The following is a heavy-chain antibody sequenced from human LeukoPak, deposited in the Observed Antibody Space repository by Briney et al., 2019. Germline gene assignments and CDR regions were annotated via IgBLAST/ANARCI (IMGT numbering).Heavy chain of an antibody. D-gene: IGHD5-24*01. CDR1: GFTISCYA. Sequence: HPGGPLRLSCAASGFTISCYAMCGVRQAPGKRLEWVPAISGSGGSTYYGDSVKGRFTISRDNSKNTLYLQMNSLRAEDTAVYYCAKKSERWLQSFDYWGQGTLVTVSS. CDR2: ISGSGGST. CDR3: AKKSERWLQSFDY. V-gene: IGHV3-23*01. J-gene: IGHJ4*02.